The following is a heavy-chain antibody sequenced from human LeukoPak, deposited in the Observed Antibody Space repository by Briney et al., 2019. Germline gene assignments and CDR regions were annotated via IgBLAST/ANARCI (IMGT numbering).Heavy chain of an antibody. Sequence: ASVKVSCKASDYTYTSYGISWVRQAPGQRLEWMGWINIGNGNTKYSRNFQGRITITRDTSATTAYMDLSSLRSEDTAMYYCARRLGRSFDYWGQGTLVTVSS. J-gene: IGHJ4*02. CDR2: INIGNGNT. CDR3: ARRLGRSFDY. D-gene: IGHD2-21*01. CDR1: DYTYTSYG. V-gene: IGHV1-3*04.